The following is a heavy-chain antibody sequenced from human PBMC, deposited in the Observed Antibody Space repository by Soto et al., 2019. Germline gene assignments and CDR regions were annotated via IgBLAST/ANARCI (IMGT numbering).Heavy chain of an antibody. CDR2: ISHSGST. D-gene: IGHD2-2*02. V-gene: IGHV4-31*03. Sequence: QVQLQESGPGLVKPSQTLSLTCTVSGGSISSAAYYWSWIRQHPGKGLEWIGYISHSGSTYYNPSLKIRVIISVDTSKNQFSLSLTSVTAADTALYYWAREYTYGSNFFDCWGQGALVTVSS. J-gene: IGHJ4*02. CDR1: GGSISSAAYY. CDR3: AREYTYGSNFFDC.